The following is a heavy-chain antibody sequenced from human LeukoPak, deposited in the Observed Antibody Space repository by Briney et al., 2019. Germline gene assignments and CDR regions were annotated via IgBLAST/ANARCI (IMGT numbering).Heavy chain of an antibody. Sequence: SETLSLTCAVYGGSFSGYYWSWIRQPPGKGLEWIGEINHSGSTNYNPSLKSRVTISVDTSRNQFSLKLSSVTAADTAVYYCASRRYSSGSWGQGTLVTVSS. CDR1: GGSFSGYY. J-gene: IGHJ4*02. D-gene: IGHD6-19*01. CDR3: ASRRYSSGS. CDR2: INHSGST. V-gene: IGHV4-34*01.